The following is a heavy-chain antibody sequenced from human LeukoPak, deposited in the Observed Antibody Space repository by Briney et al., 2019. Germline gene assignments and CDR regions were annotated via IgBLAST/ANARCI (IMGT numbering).Heavy chain of an antibody. CDR1: GFTFSNYA. D-gene: IGHD6-19*01. J-gene: IGHJ4*02. V-gene: IGHV3-23*01. CDR2: ISGPGSST. CDR3: ARDSYSSGWYVRY. Sequence: GGSLRLSCAASGFTFSNYAMSWVRQAPGKGLEWVSTISGPGSSTYSADSVKGRFTISRDNAKNSLYLQMNSLRAEDTAVYYCARDSYSSGWYVRYWGQGTLVTVSS.